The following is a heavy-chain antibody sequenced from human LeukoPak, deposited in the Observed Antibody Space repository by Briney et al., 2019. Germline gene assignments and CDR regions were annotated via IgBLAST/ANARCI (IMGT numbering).Heavy chain of an antibody. CDR2: LNPNSGAT. CDR3: ARDRAGSWVFGSLLVFGY. V-gene: IGHV1-2*02. CDR1: GYTFTGYY. D-gene: IGHD6-13*01. J-gene: IGHJ4*02. Sequence: ASVKVSCKASGYTFTGYYIHWVRQAPGQGLEWMGWLNPNSGATNVAQKFQGRVTMTRDTSINTAYMEMSSLRSDDTAVYYCARDRAGSWVFGSLLVFGYWGQGTLVTVSS.